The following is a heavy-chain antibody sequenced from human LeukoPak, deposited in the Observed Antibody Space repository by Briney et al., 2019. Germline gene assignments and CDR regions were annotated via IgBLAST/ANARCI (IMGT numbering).Heavy chain of an antibody. CDR1: GGSISSSSYY. CDR2: IYYSGST. D-gene: IGHD3-22*01. CDR3: ARSKNRYYYDSSGYGSPFDY. V-gene: IGHV4-39*01. Sequence: SETLSLTCTVSGGSISSSSYYWGWIRQPPGKGLEWIGSIYYSGSTYYNPSLKSRVTISVDTSKNQFSLKLSSVTAGDTAVYYCARSKNRYYYDSSGYGSPFDYWGQGTLVTVSS. J-gene: IGHJ4*02.